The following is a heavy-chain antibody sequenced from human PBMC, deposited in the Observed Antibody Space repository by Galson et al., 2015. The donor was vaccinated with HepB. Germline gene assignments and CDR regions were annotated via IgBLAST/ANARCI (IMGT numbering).Heavy chain of an antibody. Sequence: QSGAEVKKPGESLKISCKGSGYSFTSYWIGWVRQMPGKGLEWMGIIYPGDSDTRYSPSFQGQVTISADKSISTAYLQWSSLKASDTAMYYCATNSGWLDYYYYYGMDVWGQGTTVTVSS. J-gene: IGHJ6*02. CDR1: GYSFTSYW. CDR2: IYPGDSDT. D-gene: IGHD6-19*01. V-gene: IGHV5-51*01. CDR3: ATNSGWLDYYYYYGMDV.